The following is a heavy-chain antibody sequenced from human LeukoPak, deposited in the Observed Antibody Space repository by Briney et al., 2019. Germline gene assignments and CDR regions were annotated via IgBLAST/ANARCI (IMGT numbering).Heavy chain of an antibody. D-gene: IGHD2-2*01. V-gene: IGHV3-23*01. CDR2: ISGSGGST. J-gene: IGHJ4*02. Sequence: GGSRRLSCAASGFTFSSYAMSWVRKAPGKGLEWVSAISGSGGSTYYADSVKGRFTISRDNSKNTLYLQMNSLRAEDTAVYYCAKERRGYCSSTSCYPTDYWGQGTLVTVSS. CDR1: GFTFSSYA. CDR3: AKERRGYCSSTSCYPTDY.